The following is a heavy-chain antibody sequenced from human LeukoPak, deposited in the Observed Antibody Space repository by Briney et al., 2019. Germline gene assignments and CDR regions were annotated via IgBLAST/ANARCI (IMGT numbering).Heavy chain of an antibody. V-gene: IGHV1-18*01. CDR2: ISVYNGNT. CDR1: GYTFNNYY. CDR3: ARSYCSGSSCYYFDH. D-gene: IGHD2-15*01. J-gene: IGHJ4*02. Sequence: ASVKVSCKASGYTFNNYYITWVRQAPGQGPEWMGWISVYNGNTNYVQKFQGRVTMTTDTSTSTAYMELRSLRSDDTAMYYCARSYCSGSSCYYFDHWGQGTPVTVSS.